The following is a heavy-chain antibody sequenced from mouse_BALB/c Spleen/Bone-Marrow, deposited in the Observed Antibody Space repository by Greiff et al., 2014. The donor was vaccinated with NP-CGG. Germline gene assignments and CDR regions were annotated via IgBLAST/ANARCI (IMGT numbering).Heavy chain of an antibody. CDR1: GFTFSSFG. J-gene: IGHJ4*01. V-gene: IGHV5-17*02. CDR2: ISSGSITI. CDR3: TRSGTLGAMDY. D-gene: IGHD3-3*01. Sequence: EVKLMESGGGLVQPGGSRKLSCAASGFTFSSFGMHWVRQAPEKGLEWVAYISSGSITIYYADTMKGRFTISRDNPKNTLFLQMTSLRSEDTAMYYCTRSGTLGAMDYWGQGTSVTVSS.